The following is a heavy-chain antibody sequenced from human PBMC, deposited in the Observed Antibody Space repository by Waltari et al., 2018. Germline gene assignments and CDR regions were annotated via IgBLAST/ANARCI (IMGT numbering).Heavy chain of an antibody. CDR2: INPRGGST. Sequence: QVQLVQSGAEVKKPGASVKISCKTSEYTFTSSYVHWVRQAPGQGLEWMGIINPRGGSTIYAQKSQGRVTMTRETSTSTVYMELSSLRSEDTAVYYCASDTGALWMDVWGQGTTVTVSS. V-gene: IGHV1-46*01. D-gene: IGHD2-21*01. J-gene: IGHJ6*02. CDR3: ASDTGALWMDV. CDR1: EYTFTSSY.